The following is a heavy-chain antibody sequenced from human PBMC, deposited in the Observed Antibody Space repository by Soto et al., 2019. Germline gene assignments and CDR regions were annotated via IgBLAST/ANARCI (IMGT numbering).Heavy chain of an antibody. J-gene: IGHJ5*02. CDR3: ARDRGPSSGYYPYWFDP. CDR1: GGTFGSYA. CDR2: IIPIFGTA. Sequence: QVQLVKSGAEVKKPGSSVKVSCKASGGTFGSYAITWVRQAPGQGLEWMGGIIPIFGTANYAQKFQGRVTITADESTSTAYMELSSLRTEDTAVYYCARDRGPSSGYYPYWFDPWGQGTLVTVSS. D-gene: IGHD3-22*01. V-gene: IGHV1-69*12.